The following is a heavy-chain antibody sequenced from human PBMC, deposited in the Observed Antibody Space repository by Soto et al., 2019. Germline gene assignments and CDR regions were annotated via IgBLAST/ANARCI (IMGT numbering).Heavy chain of an antibody. CDR2: FDPEDGET. CDR1: GYTLTELS. Sequence: ASVKVSCKVSGYTLTELSMHWVRQAPGKGLEWMGGFDPEDGETIYAQKFQGRVTMTEDTSTDTAYMELSSLRSEDTAVYYCATTPYGDPPGVAFDIWGQGTMVTVSS. D-gene: IGHD4-17*01. V-gene: IGHV1-24*01. CDR3: ATTPYGDPPGVAFDI. J-gene: IGHJ3*02.